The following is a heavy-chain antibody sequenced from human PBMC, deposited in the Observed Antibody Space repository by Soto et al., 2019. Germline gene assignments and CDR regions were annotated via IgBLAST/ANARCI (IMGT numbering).Heavy chain of an antibody. V-gene: IGHV3-73*02. CDR1: GFSFSGSE. CDR2: IRGKPNNYAT. D-gene: IGHD6-19*01. J-gene: IGHJ4*02. CDR3: ARQPDFTQWLVVPTDYSDDY. Sequence: EAQLVESGGDWVQPGGSLTLSCAASGFSFSGSEIHWVRQASGKGLEWVGRIRGKPNNYATAYAASVKCRFAISRDDSMNTGYLQMSSLKVEDTAVYYCARQPDFTQWLVVPTDYSDDYWGQGALVTVSS.